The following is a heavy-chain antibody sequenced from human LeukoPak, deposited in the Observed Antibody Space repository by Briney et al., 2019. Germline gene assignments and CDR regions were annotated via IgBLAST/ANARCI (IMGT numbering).Heavy chain of an antibody. J-gene: IGHJ4*02. V-gene: IGHV1-2*02. D-gene: IGHD3-10*01. CDR3: ARDHYYGSGSYTFDY. Sequence: ASVKVSCKASGYTFTSYAMHWVRQAPGQGLEWMGWINPNSGGTNYAQKFQGRVTMTRDTSISTAYMELSRLRSDDTAVYYCARDHYYGSGSYTFDYWGQGTLVTVSS. CDR1: GYTFTSYA. CDR2: INPNSGGT.